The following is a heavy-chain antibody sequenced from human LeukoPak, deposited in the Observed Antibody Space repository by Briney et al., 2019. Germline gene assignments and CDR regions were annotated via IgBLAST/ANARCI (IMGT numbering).Heavy chain of an antibody. J-gene: IGHJ5*02. V-gene: IGHV4-59*01. D-gene: IGHD2-21*02. CDR2: IYYSGST. Sequence: SETLSLTCTVSGGPISSYYWSWIRQPPGKGLEWIGYIYYSGSTNYNPSLKSRVTISVDTSKNQFSLKLSSVTAADTAVYYCARAWAYCGGDCYSVGWFDPWGQGTLVTVSS. CDR1: GGPISSYY. CDR3: ARAWAYCGGDCYSVGWFDP.